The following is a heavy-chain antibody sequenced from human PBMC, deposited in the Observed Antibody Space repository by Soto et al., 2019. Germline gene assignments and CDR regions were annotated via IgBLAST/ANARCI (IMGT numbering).Heavy chain of an antibody. D-gene: IGHD2-15*01. CDR3: ARYGGNTRGPNWFDP. CDR1: GYSFTSYW. V-gene: IGHV5-51*01. CDR2: IYPGDSDT. Sequence: GESLKISXKGSGYSFTSYWIGWVRQMPGKGLEWMGIIYPGDSDTRYSPSFQGQVTISADKSISTAYLQWSSLKASDTAMYYCARYGGNTRGPNWFDPWGQGTLVTVSS. J-gene: IGHJ5*02.